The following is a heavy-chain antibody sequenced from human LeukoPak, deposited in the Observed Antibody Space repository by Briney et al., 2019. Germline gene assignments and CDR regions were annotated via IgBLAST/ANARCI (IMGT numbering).Heavy chain of an antibody. CDR2: IYYSGST. Sequence: PSETLSLTCTVSGGSISSYYWGWIRQSPGKGLEWIGTIYYSGSTYYNPSLKSRVTISVDTSKNQFSLKLSSVTAADTAVYYCARGQGDFWSRLYYMDVWGKGTTVTVSS. J-gene: IGHJ6*03. CDR3: ARGQGDFWSRLYYMDV. CDR1: GGSISSYY. V-gene: IGHV4-39*01. D-gene: IGHD3-3*01.